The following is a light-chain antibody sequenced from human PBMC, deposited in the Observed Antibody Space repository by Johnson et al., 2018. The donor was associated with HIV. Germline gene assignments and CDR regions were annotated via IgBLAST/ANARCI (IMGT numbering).Light chain of an antibody. Sequence: QSVLTQPPSVSAAPGQKVSISCSGSSSNIGNNYVSWYQQLPGTAPKLLIYENNKRPSGIPDRFSGSKSGTSATLGITGLQTGAEADYNCGTWDSSLSAGVFGLGTKFTFL. CDR1: SSNIGNNY. CDR3: GTWDSSLSAGV. CDR2: ENN. V-gene: IGLV1-51*02. J-gene: IGLJ1*01.